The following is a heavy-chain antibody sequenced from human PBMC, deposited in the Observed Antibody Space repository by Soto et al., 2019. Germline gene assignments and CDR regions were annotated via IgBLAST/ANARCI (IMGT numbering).Heavy chain of an antibody. CDR2: IYYSGST. D-gene: IGHD2-2*01. Sequence: ETLSLTCTVSGGSISSYYWSWIRQPPGKGLEWIGYIYYSGSTNYNPSLKSRVTISVDTSKNQFSLKLSSVTAADTAVYYCARCRSTSCHLFDYWGQGTLVTVSS. CDR1: GGSISSYY. CDR3: ARCRSTSCHLFDY. V-gene: IGHV4-59*01. J-gene: IGHJ4*02.